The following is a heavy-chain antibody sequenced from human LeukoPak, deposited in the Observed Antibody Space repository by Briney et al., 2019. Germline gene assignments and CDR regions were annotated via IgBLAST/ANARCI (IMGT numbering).Heavy chain of an antibody. CDR2: ISAYNGNT. Sequence: GASVKVSCKASGYTFTSYGISWVRQAPGQGLEWMGWISAYNGNTNHPQKFQGRVTMTTDTSTSTAYMELRSLRSDDTAVYYCARATGNSSNWTPRYNWFDPWGQGTLVTVSS. D-gene: IGHD6-13*01. CDR1: GYTFTSYG. J-gene: IGHJ5*02. CDR3: ARATGNSSNWTPRYNWFDP. V-gene: IGHV1-18*01.